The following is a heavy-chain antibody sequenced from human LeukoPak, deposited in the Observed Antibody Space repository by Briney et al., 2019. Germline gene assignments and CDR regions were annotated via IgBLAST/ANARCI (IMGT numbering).Heavy chain of an antibody. Sequence: GGSLRLSCAASGFTFDDYAMHWVRQAPGKGLEWVAGISWNSGNIVYGDPVKGRFTISRDNAKNSLYLQMNSLRAEDTAVYYCARKNGLDYWGQGTLVTVSS. J-gene: IGHJ4*02. CDR3: ARKNGLDY. CDR2: ISWNSGNI. CDR1: GFTFDDYA. V-gene: IGHV3-9*01.